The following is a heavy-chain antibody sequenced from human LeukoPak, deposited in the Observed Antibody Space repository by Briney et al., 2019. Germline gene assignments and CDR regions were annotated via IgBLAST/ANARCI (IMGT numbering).Heavy chain of an antibody. J-gene: IGHJ6*02. CDR3: ARLVVVAATSYYGMDV. Sequence: PSGTLSLTCAVSGGSISSSNWWSWVRQPPGKGLEWIGEIYHSGSTNYNPSLKSRVTISVDKSKNQFSLKLSSVTAADTAVYYCARLVVVAATSYYGMDVWGQGTTVTVSS. CDR1: GGSISSSNW. D-gene: IGHD2-15*01. V-gene: IGHV4-4*02. CDR2: IYHSGST.